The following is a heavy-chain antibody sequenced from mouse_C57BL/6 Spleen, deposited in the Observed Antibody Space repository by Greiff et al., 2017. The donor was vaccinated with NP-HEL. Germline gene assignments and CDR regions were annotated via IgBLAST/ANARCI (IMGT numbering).Heavy chain of an antibody. CDR3: ARGDHQVYFDY. Sequence: QVQLQQPGAELVKPGASVKLSCKASGYTFTSYWMQWVKQRPGPGLEWIGGFDPSDSFSTYHHKFKGTATLTVDPSSSTAYMQLSSLRSEDSAVYYCARGDHQVYFDYWGQGTTLSVSS. CDR1: GYTFTSYW. V-gene: IGHV1-50*01. CDR2: FDPSDSFS. J-gene: IGHJ2*01. D-gene: IGHD3-3*01.